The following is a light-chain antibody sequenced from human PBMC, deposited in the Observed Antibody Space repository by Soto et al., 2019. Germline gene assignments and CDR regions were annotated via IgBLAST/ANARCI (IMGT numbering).Light chain of an antibody. CDR1: QSVSSSY. CDR3: QQYGSSPIT. J-gene: IGKJ4*01. V-gene: IGKV3-20*01. CDR2: GAS. Sequence: EIVLTQSPGTLSLSPGERATLSCRASQSVSSSYLARYQQKPGQAPRLLIYGASSRATGITDRLSGSGSGTDFTLTISSLEREDFAVYYCQQYGSSPITFGGGTKVQIK.